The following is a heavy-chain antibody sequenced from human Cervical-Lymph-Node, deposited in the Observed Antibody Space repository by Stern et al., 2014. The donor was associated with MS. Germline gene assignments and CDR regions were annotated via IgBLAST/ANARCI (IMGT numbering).Heavy chain of an antibody. V-gene: IGHV4-30-4*08. J-gene: IGHJ4*02. CDR1: CGSISSGDFY. CDR2: IYDSGST. Sequence: QLQLQESGPGLVKPSQTLSLTCTVSCGSISSGDFYWSWIRQPPGKGLEWIGYIYDSGSTYYNPSLKSRVTISVDTSKIQFSLKLSSVTAADTAVYYGAKEGPRTGTLVYWGQGTLVTVSS. D-gene: IGHD3/OR15-3a*01. CDR3: AKEGPRTGTLVY.